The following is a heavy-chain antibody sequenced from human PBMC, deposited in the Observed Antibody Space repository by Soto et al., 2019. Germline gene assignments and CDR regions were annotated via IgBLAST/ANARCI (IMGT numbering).Heavy chain of an antibody. CDR2: ISSSSSYT. CDR1: GFTFSDYY. CDR3: ARAGLYSSSWSDY. V-gene: IGHV3-11*06. Sequence: GGSLRLSCAASGFTFSDYYMSWIRQAPGKGLEWVSYISSSSSYTNYADSVKGRFTISRDNAKNSLHLQMNSLRAEDTAVYYCARAGLYSSSWSDYWGQGTLVTVSS. J-gene: IGHJ4*02. D-gene: IGHD6-13*01.